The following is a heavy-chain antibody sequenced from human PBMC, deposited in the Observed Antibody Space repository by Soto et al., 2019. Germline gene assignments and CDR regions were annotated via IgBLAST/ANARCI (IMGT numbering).Heavy chain of an antibody. V-gene: IGHV4-31*03. CDR2: IYYSGST. Sequence: SETLSLTCTVSGGSISSGGYYWSWIRQHPGKGLEWIGCIYYSGSTYYNPSLKSRVTISVDTSKNQFSLKLSSVTAADTAVYYCAREGSTTYYYDSSGYVWGQGTLVTVS. D-gene: IGHD3-22*01. CDR3: AREGSTTYYYDSSGYV. J-gene: IGHJ4*02. CDR1: GGSISSGGYY.